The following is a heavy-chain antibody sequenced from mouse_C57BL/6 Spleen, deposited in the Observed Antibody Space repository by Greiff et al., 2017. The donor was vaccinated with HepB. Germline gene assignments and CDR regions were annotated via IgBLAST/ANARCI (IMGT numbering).Heavy chain of an antibody. CDR1: GYTFTDYY. J-gene: IGHJ4*01. Sequence: EVQLQQSGPELVKPGASVKISCKASGYTFTDYYMNWVKQSHGKSLEWIGDINPNNGGTSYNQKFKGKATLTVDKSSSTAYMELRSLTSEDSAVYYCARRYYGSSRYYAMDYWGQGTSVTVSS. CDR3: ARRYYGSSRYYAMDY. CDR2: INPNNGGT. V-gene: IGHV1-26*01. D-gene: IGHD1-1*01.